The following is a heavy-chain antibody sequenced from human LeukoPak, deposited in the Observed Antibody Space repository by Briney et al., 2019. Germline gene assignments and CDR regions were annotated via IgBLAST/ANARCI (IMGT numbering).Heavy chain of an antibody. CDR3: ARGYCSSTSCYGLDAFDI. D-gene: IGHD2-2*01. CDR2: IIPIFGTA. V-gene: IGHV1-69*01. CDR1: GGTFSSYA. Sequence: GASVRASCKASGGTFSSYAISWVRQAPGQGLEWMGGIIPIFGTANYAQKFQGRVTITADESTSTAYMELSSLRSEDTAVYYCARGYCSSTSCYGLDAFDIWGQGTMVTVSS. J-gene: IGHJ3*02.